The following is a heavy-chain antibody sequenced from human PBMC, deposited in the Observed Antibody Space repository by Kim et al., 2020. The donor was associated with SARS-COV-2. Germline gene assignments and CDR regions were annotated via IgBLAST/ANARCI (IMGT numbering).Heavy chain of an antibody. V-gene: IGHV1-69*13. CDR2: IIPIFGTG. Sequence: SVKVSCKASGGTFSSYAISWVRQAPGQGLEWMGGIIPIFGTGKYRQKFQGRVTITADESTSTAYMELSSLRSEDTAVDYCARSIGYESYYYYGMDVWGQ. CDR3: ARSIGYESYYYYGMDV. D-gene: IGHD5-12*01. J-gene: IGHJ6*02. CDR1: GGTFSSYA.